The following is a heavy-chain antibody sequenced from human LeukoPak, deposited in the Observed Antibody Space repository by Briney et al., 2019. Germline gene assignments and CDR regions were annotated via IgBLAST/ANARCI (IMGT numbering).Heavy chain of an antibody. CDR3: ARSFDSSSWTYYFDY. J-gene: IGHJ4*02. V-gene: IGHV1-2*02. Sequence: ASVKVSCKASGYTFTGYYMHWVRQAPGQGLEWMGWINPNSGGTNYAQKFQGRVTMTRDTSISTAYMGLSRLRSDDTAVYYCARSFDSSSWTYYFDYWGQGTLVTVSS. CDR2: INPNSGGT. D-gene: IGHD6-13*01. CDR1: GYTFTGYY.